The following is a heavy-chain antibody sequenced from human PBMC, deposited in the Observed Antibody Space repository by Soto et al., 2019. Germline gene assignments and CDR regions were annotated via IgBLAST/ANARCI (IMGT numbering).Heavy chain of an antibody. CDR2: IDPSDSYA. J-gene: IGHJ5*02. CDR1: GYSFSSFW. D-gene: IGHD5-18*01. Sequence: PGESLKISCKVSGYSFSSFWITGVRQMPGKGLEWMGRIDPSDSYANYSPSFQGHVTFSADKSINTAYLQWSSLKASDTAMYYCGRVRVDKAEGWFDPWGQGTLVTVSS. V-gene: IGHV5-10-1*01. CDR3: GRVRVDKAEGWFDP.